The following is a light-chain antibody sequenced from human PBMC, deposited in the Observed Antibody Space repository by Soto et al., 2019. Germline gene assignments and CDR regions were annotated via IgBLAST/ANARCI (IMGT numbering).Light chain of an antibody. CDR1: SSDVGSYNL. CDR2: DVT. V-gene: IGLV2-23*02. CDR3: CSYAGGSTFAV. J-gene: IGLJ7*01. Sequence: QSALTQPASVSGSPGQSITISCTGTSSDVGSYNLVSWYQQHPGKAPKLMIYDVTKRPSGVSNRFSGCKSGNTASLTISGLQAEDEADYYCCSYAGGSTFAVFGGGTQLTVL.